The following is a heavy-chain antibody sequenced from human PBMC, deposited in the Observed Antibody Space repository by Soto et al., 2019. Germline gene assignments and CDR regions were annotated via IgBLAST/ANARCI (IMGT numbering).Heavy chain of an antibody. CDR1: RFTFSNYS. V-gene: IGHV3-21*01. CDR2: ISSGSSYI. D-gene: IGHD2-2*01. Sequence: PGGSLRLSCAAPRFTFSNYSMNWVRQAPGKVLEWVSLISSGSSYIYYADSVKGRFTISRDNAKNSLYLQMNSLRADDTAVYYCARDSRYCSSASCAHFDYWGQGTLVTVSS. CDR3: ARDSRYCSSASCAHFDY. J-gene: IGHJ4*01.